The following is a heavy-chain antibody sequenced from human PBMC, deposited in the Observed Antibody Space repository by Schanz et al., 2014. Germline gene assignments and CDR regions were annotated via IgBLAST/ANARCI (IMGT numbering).Heavy chain of an antibody. CDR1: GDTFSKYN. V-gene: IGHV1-69*02. CDR3: TRLRRADPNGFDV. J-gene: IGHJ6*02. CDR2: IMPLRGIG. D-gene: IGHD6-19*01. Sequence: QVQLVQSGAEVKKPGSSMKVSCKAFGDTFSKYNIMWVRQVPGQGLEWLGRIMPLRGIGNNAWKFQDRLTITADKSMNITYMELSSLGTEDTAVYYCTRLRRADPNGFDVWGQGTTVTVS.